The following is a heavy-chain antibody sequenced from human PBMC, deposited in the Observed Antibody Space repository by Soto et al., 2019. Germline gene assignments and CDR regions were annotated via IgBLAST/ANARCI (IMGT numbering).Heavy chain of an antibody. CDR2: IYWNEDK. Sequence: QITLKESGPTLVKPTQTLTLTCTFSGFSLKSGGAGVGWIRQPPGKALEWLAVIYWNEDKRYSPSLKSRLTSTKETPKNQVVLTKTNMDPKGTATYYCAHRGYGDYPRDNLFDPWGQGTPVTVSS. CDR3: AHRGYGDYPRDNLFDP. V-gene: IGHV2-5*01. CDR1: GFSLKSGGAG. J-gene: IGHJ5*02. D-gene: IGHD4-17*01.